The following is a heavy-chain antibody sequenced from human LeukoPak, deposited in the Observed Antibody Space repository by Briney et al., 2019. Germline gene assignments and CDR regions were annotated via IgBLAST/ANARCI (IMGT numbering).Heavy chain of an antibody. CDR3: ASGGFDF. Sequence: GGSLRLSCAASGFTFSSYAMHWVRQALGKGLEYVSAISSNGGSTYYANSVKGRFTISRDNSKNTLYLQMGSLRAEDMAVYYCASGGFDFWGQGTLVTGSS. V-gene: IGHV3-64*01. CDR1: GFTFSSYA. CDR2: ISSNGGST. J-gene: IGHJ4*02.